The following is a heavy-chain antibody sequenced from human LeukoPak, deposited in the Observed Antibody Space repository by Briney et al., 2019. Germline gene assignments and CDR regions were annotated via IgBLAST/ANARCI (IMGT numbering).Heavy chain of an antibody. D-gene: IGHD3-22*01. J-gene: IGHJ4*02. CDR1: GYTFTSYG. V-gene: IGHV1-18*01. CDR2: ISAYNGNT. CDR3: ARDDGALHHYDSNPLDY. Sequence: ASVKVSCKASGYTFTSYGISWVRQAPGQGLEWMGWISAYNGNTNYAQKLQGRVTMTTDTSTSTAYMELRSLRSDDTAVYYCARDDGALHHYDSNPLDYWGQETRVTVSS.